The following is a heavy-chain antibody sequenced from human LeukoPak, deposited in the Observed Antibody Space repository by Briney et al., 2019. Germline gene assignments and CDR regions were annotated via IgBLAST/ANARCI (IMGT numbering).Heavy chain of an antibody. V-gene: IGHV3-30*03. D-gene: IGHD1-26*01. CDR3: ARDPYSGNYGAYYYYYMDV. Sequence: GGSLRLSCAASGFTFSSYGMHWVRQAPGKGLEWVAIISYDGSNKYYADSVKGRFTIPRDNAKNSLYLQMNSLRAEDTAVYFCARDPYSGNYGAYYYYYMDVWGKGTTVTISS. J-gene: IGHJ6*03. CDR2: ISYDGSNK. CDR1: GFTFSSYG.